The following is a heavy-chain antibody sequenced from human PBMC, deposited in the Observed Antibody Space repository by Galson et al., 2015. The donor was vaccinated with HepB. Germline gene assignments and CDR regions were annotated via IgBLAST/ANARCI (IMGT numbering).Heavy chain of an antibody. CDR2: ISYTGGT. V-gene: IGHV4-59*02. CDR1: GGSVSRSY. CDR3: ARDPFGELPYAFDI. Sequence: SETLSLTCTVSGGSVSRSYWSWIRQSSGKGLEWIGYISYTGGTNYNPSLKSRVTISLYTSKNQLSLRLRSVTAADTAIYYCARDPFGELPYAFDIWGQGTMVPVSS. D-gene: IGHD3-10*01. J-gene: IGHJ3*02.